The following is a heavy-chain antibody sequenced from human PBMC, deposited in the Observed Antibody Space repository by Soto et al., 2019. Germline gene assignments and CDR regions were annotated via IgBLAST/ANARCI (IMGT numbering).Heavy chain of an antibody. Sequence: SETLSLTCTVSGGSISSSSYYWGWIRQPPGKGLEWIGSIYYSGSTYYNPSLKSRVTISVDTSKNQFSLKLSSVTAADTAVYYCASVLTVSYYYYMDVWGKGTTVTVSS. CDR1: GGSISSSSYY. J-gene: IGHJ6*03. CDR2: IYYSGST. D-gene: IGHD4-4*01. V-gene: IGHV4-39*01. CDR3: ASVLTVSYYYYMDV.